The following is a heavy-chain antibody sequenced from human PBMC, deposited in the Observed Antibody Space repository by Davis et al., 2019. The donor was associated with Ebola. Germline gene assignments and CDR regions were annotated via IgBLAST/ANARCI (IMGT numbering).Heavy chain of an antibody. CDR3: ARDHPRLRRGDAFAI. J-gene: IGHJ3*02. V-gene: IGHV1-46*01. CDR2: INPSGGST. D-gene: IGHD4-17*01. Sequence: ASVKVSCKASGYTFTSYYMHWVRQAPGQGLEWMRIINPSGGSTSYAQKFQGRVTMTRDTSTSTVYMELSSLRSEDTAVYYCARDHPRLRRGDAFAIWGQGTMVTVSS. CDR1: GYTFTSYY.